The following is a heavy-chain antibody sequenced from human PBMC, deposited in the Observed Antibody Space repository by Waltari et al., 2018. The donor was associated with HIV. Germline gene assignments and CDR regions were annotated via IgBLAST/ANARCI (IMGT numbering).Heavy chain of an antibody. D-gene: IGHD3-10*01. CDR3: ARERPYYYGSGSLRYFDY. J-gene: IGHJ4*02. CDR2: IYTSGST. CDR1: GGSISSGSYY. Sequence: QVQLQESGPGLVKPSQTLSLTCTVSGGSISSGSYYWSWIRQPAGKGLEWIGRIYTSGSTKYNPSRKSRVTISVDTSKNQCSLKLSSVTAADTAVYYGARERPYYYGSGSLRYFDYWGQGTLVTVSS. V-gene: IGHV4-61*02.